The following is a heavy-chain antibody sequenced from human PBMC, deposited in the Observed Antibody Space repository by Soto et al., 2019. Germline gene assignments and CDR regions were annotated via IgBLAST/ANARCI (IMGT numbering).Heavy chain of an antibody. Sequence: PGGSLRLSCAASGFTFSDYYMHWIRQAPGKGLEWVSYISGSGSTIYYADSVKGRFTISRDNAKNSLYLQMNSLRAEDTAVYYCAREGYTSSSDYWGQGTLVTVSS. CDR1: GFTFSDYY. V-gene: IGHV3-11*01. CDR3: AREGYTSSSDY. CDR2: ISGSGSTI. D-gene: IGHD6-13*01. J-gene: IGHJ4*02.